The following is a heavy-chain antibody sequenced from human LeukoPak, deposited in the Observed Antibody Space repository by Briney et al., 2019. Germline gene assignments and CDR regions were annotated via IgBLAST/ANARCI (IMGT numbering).Heavy chain of an antibody. V-gene: IGHV1-18*01. Sequence: ASVKVSCKASGYTFTSYGISWVRQAPGQGLEWMGWISAYNGNTNYAQKLQGRATLTTYTSTSTAYMELRSLRSDDTDVYYCARVFYDFWSVYCPGDCYHYYYYFYYMDVWGKGTTVTVSS. J-gene: IGHJ6*03. CDR1: GYTFTSYG. CDR3: ARVFYDFWSVYCPGDCYHYYYYFYYMDV. D-gene: IGHD3-3*01. CDR2: ISAYNGNT.